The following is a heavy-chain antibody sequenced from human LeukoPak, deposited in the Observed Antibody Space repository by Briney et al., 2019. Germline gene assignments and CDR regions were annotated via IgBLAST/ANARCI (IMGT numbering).Heavy chain of an antibody. CDR1: GFTFSDYY. CDR3: ARGGYNWNDGAFDI. D-gene: IGHD1-20*01. CDR2: ISSSSSYT. V-gene: IGHV3-11*06. J-gene: IGHJ3*02. Sequence: PGGSLRLSCAASGFTFSDYYMSWIRQAPGKGLEWVSCISSSSSYTNYADSVKGRFTISRDNAKNSLYLQMNSLRAEDTAVYYCARGGYNWNDGAFDIWGQGTMVTVSS.